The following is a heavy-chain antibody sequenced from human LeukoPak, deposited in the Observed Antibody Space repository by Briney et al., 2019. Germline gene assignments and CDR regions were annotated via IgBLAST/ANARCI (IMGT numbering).Heavy chain of an antibody. J-gene: IGHJ4*02. D-gene: IGHD6-19*01. Sequence: GGSLRLSCAASGFTFSSYSMNWVRQAPGKGLEWVSYITYSGSTIYYADSVKGRFTISRDNAKNSLYLQMNSLRAEDTAVYYCARRGAVAGTIDYWGQGALVTVSS. CDR3: ARRGAVAGTIDY. CDR2: ITYSGSTI. V-gene: IGHV3-48*01. CDR1: GFTFSSYS.